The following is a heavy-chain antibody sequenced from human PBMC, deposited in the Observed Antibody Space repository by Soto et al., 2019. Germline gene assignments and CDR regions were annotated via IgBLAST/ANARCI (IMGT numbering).Heavy chain of an antibody. Sequence: EVQLVESGGGLVQPGGSLRLSCAASGFTFSSYDMHWVRQATGKGLEWVSAIGTAGDTYYPGSVKGRFTISRENAKNSLYLQMNSLRAGDTAVYYCARVPAAKRKGGYFDYWGQGTLVTVSS. CDR3: ARVPAAKRKGGYFDY. J-gene: IGHJ4*02. CDR1: GFTFSSYD. CDR2: IGTAGDT. V-gene: IGHV3-13*04. D-gene: IGHD3-16*01.